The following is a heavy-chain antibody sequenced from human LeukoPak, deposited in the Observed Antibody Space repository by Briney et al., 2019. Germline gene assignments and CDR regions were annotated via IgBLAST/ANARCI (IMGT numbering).Heavy chain of an antibody. CDR1: GGSISSYY. CDR2: IYYSGST. Sequence: SETLSLTCTVSGGSISSYYWSWIRQPPGKGLEWIGYIYYSGSTNYNPSLKSRVTISVDKSKNQFSLKLSSVTAADTAVYYCAREAASYGGPPSYWGQGTLVTVSS. J-gene: IGHJ4*02. D-gene: IGHD4-23*01. V-gene: IGHV4-59*12. CDR3: AREAASYGGPPSY.